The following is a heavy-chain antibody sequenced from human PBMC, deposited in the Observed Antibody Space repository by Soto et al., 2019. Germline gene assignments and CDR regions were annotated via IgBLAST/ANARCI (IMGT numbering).Heavy chain of an antibody. CDR2: INHSGTT. D-gene: IGHD2-15*01. J-gene: IGHJ5*02. CDR1: GGSFSSYQ. CDR3: ARGIATGQLDP. Sequence: SDPLSLTFAVRGGSFSSYQWSWIRQTPGQGLEWIGEINHSGTTNYNPSLRSRITMSVDTSKKEFSLKLTSVTAADTAVYYCARGIATGQLDPWGQGTLVTVSS. V-gene: IGHV4-34*01.